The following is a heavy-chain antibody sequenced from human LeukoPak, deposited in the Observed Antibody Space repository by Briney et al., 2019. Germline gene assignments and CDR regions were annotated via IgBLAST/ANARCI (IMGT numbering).Heavy chain of an antibody. CDR1: GYTFTDYY. CDR2: INPNSDDT. CDR3: ARGLLSTYYYVSGTYYNLPDFDY. D-gene: IGHD3-10*01. V-gene: IGHV1-2*02. J-gene: IGHJ4*02. Sequence: ASVKVSCKPSGYTFTDYYMHWVRQDPGQGLEWMGSINPNSDDTDYAQKFQGRVTMTRDSSINTAYMELSRLRSDDTAVYYCARGLLSTYYYVSGTYYNLPDFDYWGQGTLVTVSS.